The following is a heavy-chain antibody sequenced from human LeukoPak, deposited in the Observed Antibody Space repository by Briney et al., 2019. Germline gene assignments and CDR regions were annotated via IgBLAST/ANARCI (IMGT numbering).Heavy chain of an antibody. CDR3: ARGLERLTMIWGIFDY. CDR1: VFTVITNY. V-gene: IGHV3-53*01. CDR2: IYSDGST. Sequence: GGSLRLSCVASVFTVITNYIGWARQAPGKGLEWVSVIYSDGSTYYADSVKGRFTISRDNSKNTLYLQMNSLRSEDTAVYYCARGLERLTMIWGIFDYWGQGTLVTVSS. J-gene: IGHJ4*02. D-gene: IGHD3-10*01.